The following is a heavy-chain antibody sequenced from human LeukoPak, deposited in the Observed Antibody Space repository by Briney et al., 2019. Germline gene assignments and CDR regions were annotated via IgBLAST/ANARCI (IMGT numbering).Heavy chain of an antibody. Sequence: SETLSLTCTVSGGSISSYYWSWIRQPPGKGLEWIGYIYATGSTSYNPSLKSRVTISVDTSKNQSSLNLRSVTAADTAVYYCARHGSVRSPLGPWGQGTLVTVSS. CDR1: GGSISSYY. D-gene: IGHD3-10*01. CDR2: IYATGST. J-gene: IGHJ5*02. CDR3: ARHGSVRSPLGP. V-gene: IGHV4-4*09.